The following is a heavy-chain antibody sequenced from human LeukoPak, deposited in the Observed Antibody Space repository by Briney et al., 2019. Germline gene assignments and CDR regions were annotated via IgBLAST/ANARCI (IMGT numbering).Heavy chain of an antibody. Sequence: ASVKVSYKASGYTFTNYYMHWVRQAPGQGLEWMGWLNPKTGVTDYAQKFQGRVTLSRDTSISTAYMELSRLRSDDTALYYCATVHITTVTNDVRDACDMWGQGTMVTVSS. CDR3: ATVHITTVTNDVRDACDM. CDR2: LNPKTGVT. J-gene: IGHJ3*02. D-gene: IGHD4-17*01. CDR1: GYTFTNYY. V-gene: IGHV1-2*02.